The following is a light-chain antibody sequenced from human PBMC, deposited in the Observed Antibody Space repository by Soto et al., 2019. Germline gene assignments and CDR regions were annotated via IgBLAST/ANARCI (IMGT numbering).Light chain of an antibody. Sequence: QSALTRPASVSGSPGQSITISCTGTSSDVGGYNYVSWYQQHPGKAPKLMIYEVNNRPSGVSNRFSGSKSGNTASLTISGLQAEDEADYYCSSYTSSSTLVVFGGGTKLTVL. CDR3: SSYTSSSTLVV. V-gene: IGLV2-14*01. CDR1: SSDVGGYNY. J-gene: IGLJ2*01. CDR2: EVN.